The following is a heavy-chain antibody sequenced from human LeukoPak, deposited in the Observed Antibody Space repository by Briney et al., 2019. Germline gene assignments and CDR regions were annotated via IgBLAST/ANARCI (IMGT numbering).Heavy chain of an antibody. CDR1: GGSISSYY. CDR2: IYYSGST. J-gene: IGHJ4*02. D-gene: IGHD4-11*01. V-gene: IGHV4-59*01. Sequence: PSETLSPTCTVSGGSISSYYWSWIRQPPGKGLEWIGYIYYSGSTNYNPSLKSRVTISVDTSKNQFSLKLSSVTAADTAVYYCARVSEEGPQYYFDYWGQGTLVTVSS. CDR3: ARVSEEGPQYYFDY.